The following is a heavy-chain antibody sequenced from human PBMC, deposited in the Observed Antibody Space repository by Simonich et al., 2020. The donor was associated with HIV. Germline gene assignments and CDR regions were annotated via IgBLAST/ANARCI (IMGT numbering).Heavy chain of an antibody. V-gene: IGHV4-34*01. CDR2: INHSGIT. J-gene: IGHJ4*02. CDR1: GGSFSGYY. CDR3: ARGGDGYKGSSFDY. D-gene: IGHD5-12*01. Sequence: QVQLQQWGAGLLKPSETLSLTCAVYGGSFSGYYWSWIRQPPGKGLEWIGEINHSGITNYNPSLKSRVTISVDTSKNQFSLKLSSVTAADTAVYYCARGGDGYKGSSFDYWGQGTLVTVSS.